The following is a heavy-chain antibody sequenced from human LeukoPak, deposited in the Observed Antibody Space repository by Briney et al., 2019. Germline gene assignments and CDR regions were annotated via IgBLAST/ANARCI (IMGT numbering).Heavy chain of an antibody. Sequence: ASVKVSCKASGYTFTSYGISWVRQAPGQGLEWMGWISAYNGNTNYAQKFQGRVTMTRDTSISTAYMELSRLRSDDTAVYYCARLSSIAAAGARGDYWGQGTLVTVSS. CDR3: ARLSSIAAAGARGDY. CDR1: GYTFTSYG. J-gene: IGHJ4*02. D-gene: IGHD6-13*01. V-gene: IGHV1-18*01. CDR2: ISAYNGNT.